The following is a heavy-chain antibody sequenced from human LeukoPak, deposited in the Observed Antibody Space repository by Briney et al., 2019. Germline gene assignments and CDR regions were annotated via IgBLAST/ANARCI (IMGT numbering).Heavy chain of an antibody. Sequence: GGSLRLSCAASEFTFSRYTTNWVRQAPGKGLEWVSSISGSGDATFYADSVKGRFTISRDNSKNTLYLQMNSLSREDTAVYYCARRGGSSGWGDFDIWGQGTMVTVSS. CDR3: ARRGGSSGWGDFDI. V-gene: IGHV3-23*01. D-gene: IGHD6-19*01. CDR2: ISGSGDAT. CDR1: EFTFSRYT. J-gene: IGHJ3*02.